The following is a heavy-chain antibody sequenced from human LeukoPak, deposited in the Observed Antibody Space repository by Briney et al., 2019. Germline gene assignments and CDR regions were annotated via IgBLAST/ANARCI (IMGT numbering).Heavy chain of an antibody. CDR3: ARHCSSTSCYHDAFDI. D-gene: IGHD2-2*01. CDR1: GGSFSGYY. J-gene: IGHJ3*02. CDR2: INHSGST. Sequence: SETLSLTCAVYGGSFSGYYWSWIRQPPGKGLEWIGEINHSGSTNYNPSLKSRVTISVDTSKNQFSLKLSSVTAADTAVYYCARHCSSTSCYHDAFDIRGQGTMVTVSS. V-gene: IGHV4-34*01.